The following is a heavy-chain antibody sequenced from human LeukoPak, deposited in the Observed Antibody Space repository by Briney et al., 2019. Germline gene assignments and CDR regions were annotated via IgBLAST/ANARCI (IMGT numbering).Heavy chain of an antibody. Sequence: SETLSLTCAVYGGSFSGYYWSWIRQPPGKGLEWIGEINHSGSTNYNPSLKSRVTISVDTSKNQFSLKLSSVTAADTAVYYCARRVDTAMAHWGQGTLVTVSS. CDR2: INHSGST. CDR1: GGSFSGYY. V-gene: IGHV4-34*01. D-gene: IGHD5-18*01. CDR3: ARRVDTAMAH. J-gene: IGHJ4*02.